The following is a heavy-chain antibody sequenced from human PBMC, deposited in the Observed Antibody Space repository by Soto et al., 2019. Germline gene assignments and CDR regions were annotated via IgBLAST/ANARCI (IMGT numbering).Heavy chain of an antibody. CDR1: GFTSSDHY. CDR3: AREIKDYYDSSGYYYYYYGMDV. CDR2: TRNKANSYTT. D-gene: IGHD3-22*01. Sequence: GGSLRLSCAASGFTSSDHYMDWVRQAPGKGLEWVGRTRNKANSYTTEYAASVKGRFTISRDDSKNSLYLQMNSLKTEDTAVYYCAREIKDYYDSSGYYYYYYGMDVWGQGTTVTVSS. V-gene: IGHV3-72*01. J-gene: IGHJ6*02.